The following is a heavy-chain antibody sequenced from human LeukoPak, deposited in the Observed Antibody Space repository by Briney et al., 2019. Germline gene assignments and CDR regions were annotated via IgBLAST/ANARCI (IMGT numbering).Heavy chain of an antibody. V-gene: IGHV3-21*04. CDR1: GFTFSSYA. Sequence: GGSLRLSCAASGFTFSSYAMNWVRQAPGKGLEWVSSISSSSSYIYYADSVKGRFTISRDSSKNTLYLQMNSLRAEDTAVYYCAKKYSTGLDPWGQGTLVTVSS. J-gene: IGHJ5*02. CDR3: AKKYSTGLDP. D-gene: IGHD1-26*01. CDR2: ISSSSSYI.